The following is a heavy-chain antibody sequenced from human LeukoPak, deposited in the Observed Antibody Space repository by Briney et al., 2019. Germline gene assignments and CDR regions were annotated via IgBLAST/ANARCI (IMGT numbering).Heavy chain of an antibody. CDR1: GGSISSYY. Sequence: SETLSLTCTVSGGSISSYYWSWIRQPPGKGLEWIGYIYYSGSANYNPSLKSRVTISVDTSKNQFSLKLSSVTAADTAVYYCASYLYYYDSSGYKHWGQGTLVTVSS. V-gene: IGHV4-59*01. D-gene: IGHD3-22*01. J-gene: IGHJ4*02. CDR3: ASYLYYYDSSGYKH. CDR2: IYYSGSA.